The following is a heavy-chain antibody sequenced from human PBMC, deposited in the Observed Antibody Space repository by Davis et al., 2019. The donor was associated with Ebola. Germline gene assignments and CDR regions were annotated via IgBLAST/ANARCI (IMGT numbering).Heavy chain of an antibody. CDR1: GLTFSNYW. J-gene: IGHJ4*02. CDR3: ARDRGWLAHDY. Sequence: PGGSLRLSCAASGLTFSNYWMNWVRQAPGKGLEWIGQIKEDGSQQYYLDSLKGRFTIARDNAKNSPELQMNSLGAEDTAVYYCARDRGWLAHDYWGQGTLVTVSS. D-gene: IGHD3-22*01. CDR2: IKEDGSQQ. V-gene: IGHV3-7*01.